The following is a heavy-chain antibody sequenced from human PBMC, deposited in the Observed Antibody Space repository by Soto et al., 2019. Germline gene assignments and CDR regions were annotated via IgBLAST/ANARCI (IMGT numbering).Heavy chain of an antibody. Sequence: QVQLVQSGAEEKKPGASVKVSCKASGYTFTDYAMHWVRQAPGQRLEWMGWINAGNGNTKYSQKFQGRVTITRDTSASTAYMGLSSVRSEDTAGDCGAGGGPPIDYWGQGTLVTVSS. CDR3: AGGGPPIDY. V-gene: IGHV1-3*05. CDR2: INAGNGNT. J-gene: IGHJ4*02. CDR1: GYTFTDYA. D-gene: IGHD3-10*01.